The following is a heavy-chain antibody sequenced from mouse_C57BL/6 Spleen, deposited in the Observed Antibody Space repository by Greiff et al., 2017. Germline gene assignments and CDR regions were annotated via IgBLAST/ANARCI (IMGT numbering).Heavy chain of an antibody. CDR2: IWSGGST. CDR1: GFSLTSYG. Sequence: VQLQQSGPGLVQPSQSLSITCTVSGFSLTSYGVHWVRQSPGKGLEWLGVIWSGGSTDYNAAFITRLSISKDNSTSQVFFKMNSLQADDTAIYYCARKWDWEGAFDYWGQGTTLTVSS. D-gene: IGHD4-1*01. J-gene: IGHJ2*01. V-gene: IGHV2-2*01. CDR3: ARKWDWEGAFDY.